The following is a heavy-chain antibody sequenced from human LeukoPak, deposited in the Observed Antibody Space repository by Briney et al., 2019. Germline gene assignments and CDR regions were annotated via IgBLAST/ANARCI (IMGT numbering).Heavy chain of an antibody. CDR1: GGSFSGYY. V-gene: IGHV4-34*01. CDR2: INHSGST. J-gene: IGHJ6*03. CDR3: ARVRSSSWYIYGAYYYYMDV. D-gene: IGHD6-13*01. Sequence: SETLSLTCAVYGGSFSGYYWSWIRQPPGKGLEWIGEINHSGSTNYNPSLKSRVTISVDTSKNQFSLKLSSVTAADTAVYYCARVRSSSWYIYGAYYYYMDVWGKGTRSPSP.